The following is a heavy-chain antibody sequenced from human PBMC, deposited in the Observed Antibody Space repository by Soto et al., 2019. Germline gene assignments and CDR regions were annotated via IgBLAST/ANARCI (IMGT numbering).Heavy chain of an antibody. Sequence: GGSLRLSCAASGFTFSSYSMNWVRQAPGKGLEWVSSISSSSSYIYYADSVKGRFTNSRDNAKNSLYLQMNSLRAEDTAVYYCARVRVTYAFDIWGQGTMVTVSS. D-gene: IGHD2-21*02. CDR1: GFTFSSYS. V-gene: IGHV3-21*01. CDR3: ARVRVTYAFDI. J-gene: IGHJ3*02. CDR2: ISSSSSYI.